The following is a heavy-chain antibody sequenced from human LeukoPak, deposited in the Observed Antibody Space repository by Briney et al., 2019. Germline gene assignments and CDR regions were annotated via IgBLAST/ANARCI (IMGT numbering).Heavy chain of an antibody. V-gene: IGHV3-23*01. CDR3: AKCMAVADDTFDI. J-gene: IGHJ3*02. CDR2: ISGSGGST. Sequence: PGGSLRLSCAASGFTFSSYAMSWVRQAPGRGLEWVSAISGSGGSTYYADSVKGRFTISRDNSKNTLYLHTNGLRAEDTAVYYCAKCMAVADDTFDIWGQGTMVTVSS. D-gene: IGHD6-19*01. CDR1: GFTFSSYA.